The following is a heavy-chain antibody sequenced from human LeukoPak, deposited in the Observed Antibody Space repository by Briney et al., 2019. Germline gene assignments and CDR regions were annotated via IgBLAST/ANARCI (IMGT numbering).Heavy chain of an antibody. CDR2: IYYSGST. J-gene: IGHJ4*02. V-gene: IGHV4-39*01. D-gene: IGHD2-15*01. CDR3: ARRRCSGGSCPLDY. Sequence: SETLSLTCTVSGGSISSSSYYWGWIRQPPGKGLEWIVSIYYSGSTYYNPSLKSRVTISVDTSKNQFSLKLSSVTAADTAVYYCARRRCSGGSCPLDYWGQGTLVTVSS. CDR1: GGSISSSSYY.